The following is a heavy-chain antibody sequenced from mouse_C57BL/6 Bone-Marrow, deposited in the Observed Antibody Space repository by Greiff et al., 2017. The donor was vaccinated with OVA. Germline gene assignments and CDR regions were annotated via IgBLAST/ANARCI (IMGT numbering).Heavy chain of an antibody. CDR2: MWGDGRT. CDR1: GFSLTSYG. CDR3: AKGYYYGSPYAIDY. D-gene: IGHD1-1*01. Sequence: QVQLKESGPGLVAPSQRLSITCTVSGFSLTSYGVSWVRQPPGKGLEWLGVMWGDGRTNYHSAIISRLSSSKDNSKSQVFLKLNSLQTDDTATYYCAKGYYYGSPYAIDYWGQGTSVTVSS. J-gene: IGHJ4*01. V-gene: IGHV2-3*01.